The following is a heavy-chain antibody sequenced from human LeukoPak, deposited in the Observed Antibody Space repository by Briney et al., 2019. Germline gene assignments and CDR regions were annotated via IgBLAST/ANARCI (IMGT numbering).Heavy chain of an antibody. D-gene: IGHD3-22*01. J-gene: IGHJ4*02. CDR3: AISFPARDSSGYYDPYYFDY. V-gene: IGHV1-2*06. CDR1: GYTFTGYY. Sequence: ASVKVSCKASGYTFTGYYMHWVRQAPGQGLEWMGRINPNSGGTNYAQKFQGRVTMTRDTSISTAYMELSRLRSDDTAAYYCAISFPARDSSGYYDPYYFDYWGQGTLVTVSS. CDR2: INPNSGGT.